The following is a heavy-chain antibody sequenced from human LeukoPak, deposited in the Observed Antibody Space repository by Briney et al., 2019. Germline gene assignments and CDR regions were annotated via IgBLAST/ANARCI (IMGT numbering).Heavy chain of an antibody. CDR2: INSDGSST. CDR3: ARDYYDSAPPWFFDL. J-gene: IGHJ2*01. V-gene: IGHV3-74*01. Sequence: PGGSLRLSCAASGFTFSSYWMHWVRQAPGKGLVWVSRINSDGSSTSYADFVKGRFTISRDNAKNSLYLQMNSLRAEDTAVYYCARDYYDSAPPWFFDLWGRGTLVTVSS. D-gene: IGHD3-22*01. CDR1: GFTFSSYW.